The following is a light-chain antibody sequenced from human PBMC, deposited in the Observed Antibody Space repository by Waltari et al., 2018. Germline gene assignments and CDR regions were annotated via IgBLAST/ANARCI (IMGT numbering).Light chain of an antibody. V-gene: IGKV3-20*01. CDR2: RAS. Sequence: EIVLTQSPGTASLSPGERVTLSCRASQTVGSSSLAWYQQKPGQATRLVIYRASRRATGIPDWFSGSGSGTDFSLTISRLEPEDFAVYYCQQHGTLPATFGQGPKVEIK. CDR3: QQHGTLPAT. J-gene: IGKJ1*01. CDR1: QTVGSSS.